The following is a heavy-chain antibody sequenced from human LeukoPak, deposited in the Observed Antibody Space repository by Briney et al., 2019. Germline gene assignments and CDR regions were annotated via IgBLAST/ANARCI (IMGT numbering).Heavy chain of an antibody. CDR3: ARDTEGRYNWFDP. J-gene: IGHJ5*02. V-gene: IGHV1-2*02. Sequence: GASVKVSCKASGYTFTGYYMHWVRQAPGQGLEWMGWINPNIGGTNYAQKFQGRVTMTRDTSISTAYMELSRLRSDDTAVYYCARDTEGRYNWFDPWGQGTLVTVSS. CDR2: INPNIGGT. CDR1: GYTFTGYY. D-gene: IGHD2-8*02.